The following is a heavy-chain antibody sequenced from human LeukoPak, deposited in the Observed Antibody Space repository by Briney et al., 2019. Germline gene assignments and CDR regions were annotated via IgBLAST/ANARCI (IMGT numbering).Heavy chain of an antibody. CDR1: GFSLSNYE. CDR3: ARDSAGLDY. J-gene: IGHJ4*02. CDR2: ISSSGSTV. V-gene: IGHV3-48*03. Sequence: PGGSLRLSCAASGFSLSNYEINWVRQAPGKGLEWVSYISSSGSTVYYADSVKGRFTTSRDNAKNSLYLQMNSLRADDTAVYHCARDSAGLDYWGQGTLVTVSS.